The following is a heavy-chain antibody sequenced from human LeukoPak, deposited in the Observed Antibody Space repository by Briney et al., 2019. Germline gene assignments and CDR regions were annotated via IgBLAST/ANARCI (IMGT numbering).Heavy chain of an antibody. J-gene: IGHJ4*02. CDR2: IIPIFGTT. D-gene: IGHD3-3*01. Sequence: SVKVSCKASGGPFSSYAFSWVRQAPGQGLEWMGGIIPIFGTTNYAEKFQGRVTIITDESTGTAYLELNSLRSDDTAVYYCVRGPPLGEGPTWFDYWGQGTLVTVSS. V-gene: IGHV1-69*05. CDR1: GGPFSSYA. CDR3: VRGPPLGEGPTWFDY.